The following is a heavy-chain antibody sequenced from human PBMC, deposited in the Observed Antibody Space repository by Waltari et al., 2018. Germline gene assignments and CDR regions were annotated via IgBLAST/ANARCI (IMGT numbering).Heavy chain of an antibody. Sequence: EVQLVESGGGLIQPGGSLRLSCAASGFTVSSNSMSWVRQAPGKGLEWVSVIYSGGSTYYADSVKGRFTISRDNSKNTLYLQMNSLRAEDTAVYYCARDQVAAAGGIDYWGQGTLVTVSS. V-gene: IGHV3-53*01. CDR2: IYSGGST. CDR1: GFTVSSNS. D-gene: IGHD6-13*01. J-gene: IGHJ4*02. CDR3: ARDQVAAAGGIDY.